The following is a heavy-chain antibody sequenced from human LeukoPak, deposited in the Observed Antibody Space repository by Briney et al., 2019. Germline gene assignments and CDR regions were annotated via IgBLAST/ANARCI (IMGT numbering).Heavy chain of an antibody. CDR1: GFIFSIFP. CDR2: IVGSAGNT. J-gene: IGHJ4*02. CDR3: APGARHIGIYSPWDY. D-gene: IGHD1-26*01. V-gene: IGHV3-23*01. Sequence: GEPLRLPCSASGFIFSIFPVSWVPHTTGKPLEWVSSIVGSAGNTHYADCVKGRYTISKDTYQNTVYLQSKGLRAEDTAVYFCAPGARHIGIYSPWDYWGQGTLVTVSS.